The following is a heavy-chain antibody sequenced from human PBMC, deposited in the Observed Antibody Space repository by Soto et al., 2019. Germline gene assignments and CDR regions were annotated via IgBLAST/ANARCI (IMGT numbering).Heavy chain of an antibody. CDR1: GGTFSSSA. V-gene: IGHV1-69*01. CDR3: ARSAPRASNGCGGDFPYHCHGRDV. D-gene: IGHD2-21*02. J-gene: IGHJ6*02. Sequence: QVQLVQSGAEVKKPGSSVQVSCKASGGTFSSSAISWVRQAPGRGLEWMGGIIPTFGTAHYAQTFQGRVTISADESTSTGYMERSSLSPEDTAVQDCARSAPRASNGCGGDFPYHCHGRDVWGQGTTVTVS. CDR2: IIPTFGTA.